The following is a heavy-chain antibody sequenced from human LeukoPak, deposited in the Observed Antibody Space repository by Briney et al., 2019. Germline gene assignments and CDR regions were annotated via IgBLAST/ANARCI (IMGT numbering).Heavy chain of an antibody. V-gene: IGHV4-30-4*08. CDR3: ARDPGTGTTRIDAFDI. J-gene: IGHJ3*02. D-gene: IGHD1-7*01. Sequence: PSETVSLTCTVSGGSISSGDYYWSWLRQPPGKGLEWFVDIYYSCSTYYNPSLKSRVTISVDTSKNQFSLKLSSVTAADTAVYYCARDPGTGTTRIDAFDIWGQGTMVTVSS. CDR2: IYYSCST. CDR1: GGSISSGDYY.